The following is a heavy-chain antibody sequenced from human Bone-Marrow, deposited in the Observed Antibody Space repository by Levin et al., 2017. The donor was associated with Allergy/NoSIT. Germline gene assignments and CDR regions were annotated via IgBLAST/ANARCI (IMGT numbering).Heavy chain of an antibody. J-gene: IGHJ4*02. CDR1: GYTFTSYD. Sequence: GESLKISCKASGYTFTSYDINWVRQATGQGLEWMGWMNPNSGDTGYAQKFRGRVTMTRDTSITTAYMELNSLSSEDTAVYYCAKNSPSTGDLDDWGQGTLVTVSS. D-gene: IGHD1-1*01. CDR3: AKNSPSTGDLDD. V-gene: IGHV1-8*01. CDR2: MNPNSGDT.